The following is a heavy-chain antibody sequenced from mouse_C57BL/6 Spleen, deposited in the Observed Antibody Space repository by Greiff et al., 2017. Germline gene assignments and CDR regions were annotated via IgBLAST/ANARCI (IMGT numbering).Heavy chain of an antibody. CDR3: ARRLGYAMDY. Sequence: EVKLVESGGDLVKPGGSLKLSCAASGFTFSSYGMSWVRQTPDKRLEWVATISSGGSYTYYPDSVKGRFTISRDNAKNTLYLQMSSLKSEDTAMYYCARRLGYAMDYWGQGTSVTVSS. V-gene: IGHV5-6*02. CDR1: GFTFSSYG. J-gene: IGHJ4*01. D-gene: IGHD4-1*01. CDR2: ISSGGSYT.